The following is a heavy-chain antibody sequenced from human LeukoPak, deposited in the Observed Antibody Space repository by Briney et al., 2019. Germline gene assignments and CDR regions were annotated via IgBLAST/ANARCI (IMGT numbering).Heavy chain of an antibody. CDR3: ARGRGISGGMDV. Sequence: ASVKVSCKASGGTSSTYAISWVRQGPGQGLEWMGGIIPIIGRSTYAQRFQGRVTITTDESTNTAYMELSSLRSEDTAVYYCARGRGISGGMDVWGQGTTVTVSS. CDR1: GGTSSTYA. D-gene: IGHD3-10*01. V-gene: IGHV1-69*05. J-gene: IGHJ6*02. CDR2: IIPIIGRS.